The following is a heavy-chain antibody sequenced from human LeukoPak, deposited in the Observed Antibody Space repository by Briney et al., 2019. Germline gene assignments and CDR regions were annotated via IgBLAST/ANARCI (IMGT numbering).Heavy chain of an antibody. V-gene: IGHV3-30*18. CDR1: GFTFSSYG. J-gene: IGHJ4*02. Sequence: PGRSLRLSCAASGFTFSSYGMHWVRQAPGKGLEWVAVISYDGSNKYYADSVKGRFTISRDNSKNTLYLQMNSLRAEDTAVYYCAKGYDWGWDYFDYWGQGTLVTVSS. D-gene: IGHD1-1*01. CDR2: ISYDGSNK. CDR3: AKGYDWGWDYFDY.